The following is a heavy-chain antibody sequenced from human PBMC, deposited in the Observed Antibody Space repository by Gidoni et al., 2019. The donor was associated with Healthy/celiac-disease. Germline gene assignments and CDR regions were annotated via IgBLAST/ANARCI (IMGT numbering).Heavy chain of an antibody. CDR2: ISYDGSNK. D-gene: IGHD4-17*01. CDR3: AKERDDYGDYGMDV. V-gene: IGHV3-30*18. Sequence: QVQLVESGGGVVQPGRSLRLPCAASGFPFSSYGMHWVRQAPGKGLEWVAVISYDGSNKYYADSVKGRFTISRDNSKNTLYLQMNSLRAEDTAVYYCAKERDDYGDYGMDVWGQGTTVTVSS. CDR1: GFPFSSYG. J-gene: IGHJ6*02.